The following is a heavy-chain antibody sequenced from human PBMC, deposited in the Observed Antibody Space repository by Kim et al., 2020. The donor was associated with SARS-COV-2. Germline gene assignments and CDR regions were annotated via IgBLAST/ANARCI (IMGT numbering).Heavy chain of an antibody. CDR3: AREVYYYGWGSYFDY. CDR1: GFTVSSNY. D-gene: IGHD3-10*01. V-gene: IGHV3-53*04. CDR2: IYSGGST. Sequence: GGSLRLSCAASGFTVSSNYMSWVRQAPGKGLEWVSVIYSGGSTYYADSVKGRFTISRHNSKNTLYLQMNSRRAEDTAVYYCAREVYYYGWGSYFDYWGQGTLVTVSS. J-gene: IGHJ4*02.